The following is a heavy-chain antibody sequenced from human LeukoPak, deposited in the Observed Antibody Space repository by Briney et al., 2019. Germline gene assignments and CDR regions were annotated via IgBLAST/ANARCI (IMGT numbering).Heavy chain of an antibody. D-gene: IGHD2-21*02. CDR3: ASSYCVSDCYQNWFDP. Sequence: PSETLSLTSAVYGGSFSGYYWSWIRQPPGKGLEWIGEINHSGSTNYNPSLKSRVTISVDTSKNQFSLKLSSVTAADTAVYYCASSYCVSDCYQNWFDPWGQGTLVTVSA. J-gene: IGHJ5*02. CDR2: INHSGST. V-gene: IGHV4-34*01. CDR1: GGSFSGYY.